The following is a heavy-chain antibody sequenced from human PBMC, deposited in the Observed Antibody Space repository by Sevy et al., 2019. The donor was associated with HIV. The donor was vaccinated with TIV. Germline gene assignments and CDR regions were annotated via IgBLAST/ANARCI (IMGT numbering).Heavy chain of an antibody. J-gene: IGHJ4*01. V-gene: IGHV3-23*01. D-gene: IGHD3-16*01. CDR1: GLTPSTYG. CDR3: AKLHSRMIPGNGALDY. CDR2: VSPTSLST. Sequence: GGSLRLSCAASGLTPSTYGIHWVRQAPGKGLEWVSSVSPTSLSTYYAESVKGRFTISRDNSKNTLYLQMNSLRAEDTAIYYCAKLHSRMIPGNGALDYWGRGTLVTVSS.